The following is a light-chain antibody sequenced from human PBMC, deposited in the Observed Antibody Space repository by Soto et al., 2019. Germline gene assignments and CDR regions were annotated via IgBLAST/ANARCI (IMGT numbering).Light chain of an antibody. Sequence: ATQMTQSPSSLPASVGDRVTITCRASLFNRNDLGWYQQKPGKAPKLLIFAASKLQSGVPSRFIGSGTGTDFTLTISSLQPEDFATYYCLQDYTYPLTFGGGTRVEIK. CDR2: AAS. CDR1: LFNRND. CDR3: LQDYTYPLT. V-gene: IGKV1-6*02. J-gene: IGKJ4*01.